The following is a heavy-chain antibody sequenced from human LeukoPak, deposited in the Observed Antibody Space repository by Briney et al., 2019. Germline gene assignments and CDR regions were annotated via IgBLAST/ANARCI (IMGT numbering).Heavy chain of an antibody. Sequence: ASVKVSCKASGYSFSNYGISWVRQAPGEGLEWMGMINPSGGSTNYAQKFQGRVTMTRDTSTSTVYMELSSLRSDDTAVYYCARGMGRAVAAHWGQGTLVTVSS. CDR3: ARGMGRAVAAH. CDR1: GYSFSNYG. J-gene: IGHJ4*02. V-gene: IGHV1-46*01. CDR2: INPSGGST. D-gene: IGHD6-19*01.